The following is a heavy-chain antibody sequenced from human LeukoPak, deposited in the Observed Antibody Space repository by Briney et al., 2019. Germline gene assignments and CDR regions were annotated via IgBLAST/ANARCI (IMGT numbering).Heavy chain of an antibody. D-gene: IGHD6-6*01. V-gene: IGHV3-48*04. CDR3: ARLRRYVLRPRDYYYGMDV. Sequence: GGSLRLSCAASGFTFSSYSMNWVRQAPGKGLEWVSYISSSSSTIYYADSVKGRFTISRDNAKNSLYLQMNSLRAEDTAVYYCARLRRYVLRPRDYYYGMDVWGQGTTVTVSS. J-gene: IGHJ6*02. CDR2: ISSSSSTI. CDR1: GFTFSSYS.